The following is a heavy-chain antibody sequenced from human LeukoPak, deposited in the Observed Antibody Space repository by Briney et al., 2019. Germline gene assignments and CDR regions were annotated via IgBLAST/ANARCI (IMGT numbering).Heavy chain of an antibody. V-gene: IGHV3-9*03. CDR2: ISWNSGSI. J-gene: IGHJ3*02. CDR3: AKDILVGATTFAFDI. D-gene: IGHD1-26*01. CDR1: GFTFDDYA. Sequence: GGSLRLSCAASGFTFDDYAMHWVRQAPGKGLEWVSGISWNSGSIVYADSVKGRFTISRDNAKNSLYLQMNSLRAEDMALYYCAKDILVGATTFAFDIWGQGTMVTVSS.